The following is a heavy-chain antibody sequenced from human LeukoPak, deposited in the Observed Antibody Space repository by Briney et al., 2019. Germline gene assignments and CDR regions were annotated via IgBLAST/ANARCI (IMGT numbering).Heavy chain of an antibody. Sequence: PSETLSLTCTVSGGSISSGSYYWSWIRQPAGKGLEWIGRIYTSGSTNYNPSLKSRVTISVDTSKNQFSLKLSSVTAADTAVYYCAREDYYDSTFDYWGQGTLVTVSS. J-gene: IGHJ4*02. CDR3: AREDYYDSTFDY. V-gene: IGHV4-61*02. D-gene: IGHD3-22*01. CDR1: GGSISSGSYY. CDR2: IYTSGST.